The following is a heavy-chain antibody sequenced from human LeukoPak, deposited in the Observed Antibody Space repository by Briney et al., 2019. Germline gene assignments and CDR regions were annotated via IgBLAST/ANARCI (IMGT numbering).Heavy chain of an antibody. CDR1: GFTFSGSA. J-gene: IGHJ4*02. Sequence: GGSLRLSCAASGFTFSGSAMHWVRQASGKGREWVGRIRSKANSYATAYAASVKGRFTISRDDSKNTAYLQMNSPKIEDTAVYYCTTPGGYYFDYWGQGTLVTVSS. CDR2: IRSKANSYAT. D-gene: IGHD1-26*01. CDR3: TTPGGYYFDY. V-gene: IGHV3-73*01.